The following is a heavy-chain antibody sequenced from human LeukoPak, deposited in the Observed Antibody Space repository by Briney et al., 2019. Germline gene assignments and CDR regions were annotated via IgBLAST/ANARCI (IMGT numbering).Heavy chain of an antibody. CDR3: AKLSVLTGYSQFGY. CDR1: GFTFSSYA. D-gene: IGHD3-9*01. V-gene: IGHV3-23*01. J-gene: IGHJ4*02. CDR2: ISGSGGST. Sequence: PGGSLRLSCAASGFTFSSYAMSWVRQAPGKGLEWVSAISGSGGSTYYADSMKGRFTISRDNSKNTLYLQMNSLRAEDTAVYYCAKLSVLTGYSQFGYWGQGTLVTVSS.